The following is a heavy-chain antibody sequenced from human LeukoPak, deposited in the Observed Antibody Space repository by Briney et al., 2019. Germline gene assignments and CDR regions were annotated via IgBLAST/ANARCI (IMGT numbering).Heavy chain of an antibody. Sequence: PSETLSLTCAVYGGSSSGYYWSWIRQPLRKGLEWIGEINHSGSTNYNPSLKSRVTISVDTSKNQFSLKLSSVTAADTAVYYCARDHLTRISMVRGVKNWFDPWGQGTLVTVSS. D-gene: IGHD3-10*01. CDR3: ARDHLTRISMVRGVKNWFDP. J-gene: IGHJ5*02. V-gene: IGHV4-34*01. CDR1: GGSSSGYY. CDR2: INHSGST.